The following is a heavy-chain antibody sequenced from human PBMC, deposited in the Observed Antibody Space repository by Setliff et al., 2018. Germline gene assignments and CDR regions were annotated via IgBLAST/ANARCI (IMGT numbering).Heavy chain of an antibody. CDR2: INTSGST. J-gene: IGHJ4*02. D-gene: IGHD3-10*01. V-gene: IGHV4-4*07. CDR1: GGSIRYNY. CDR3: AIDVGGEGYFDS. Sequence: PSETLSLTCTVSGGSIRYNYWSWIRQPAGKGLQWIGRINTSGSTKYNPSLKSRVTMSVDTSKNQFSLKLSAVTAADTAVYYCAIDVGGEGYFDSWGQGTLVTVSS.